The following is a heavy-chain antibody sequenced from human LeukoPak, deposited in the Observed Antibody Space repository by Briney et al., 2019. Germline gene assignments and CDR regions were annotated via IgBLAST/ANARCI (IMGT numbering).Heavy chain of an antibody. Sequence: ASVKVSCKASGGTFSSYAISWVRQAPGQGLEWMGGIIPTFGTANYAQKFQGRVTITADESTSTAYMELSSLRSEDTAVYYCARVAEARYCSGGSCYDYYYMDVWGKGTTVTVSS. V-gene: IGHV1-69*13. CDR3: ARVAEARYCSGGSCYDYYYMDV. D-gene: IGHD2-15*01. CDR2: IIPTFGTA. CDR1: GGTFSSYA. J-gene: IGHJ6*03.